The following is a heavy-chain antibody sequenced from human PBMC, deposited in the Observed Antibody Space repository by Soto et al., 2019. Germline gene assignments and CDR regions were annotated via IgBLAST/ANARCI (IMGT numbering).Heavy chain of an antibody. CDR3: ARGHEYGGNSDAFDI. Sequence: ASVKVSCKASGGTFSSYTISWVRQAPGQGLEWMGRIIPILGTADYAQKFRDRVTITADKSTNTAYMELRSLFSEDAAVYYCARGHEYGGNSDAFDIWGQGTVVTVSS. V-gene: IGHV1-69*08. D-gene: IGHD4-17*01. J-gene: IGHJ3*02. CDR2: IIPILGTA. CDR1: GGTFSSYT.